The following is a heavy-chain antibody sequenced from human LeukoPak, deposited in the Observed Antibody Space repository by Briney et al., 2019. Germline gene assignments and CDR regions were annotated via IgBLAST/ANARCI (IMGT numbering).Heavy chain of an antibody. CDR3: ARSAEHCNNGVCFTDYYMDV. J-gene: IGHJ6*03. CDR2: INPNSGDT. CDR1: GYTFSGSY. D-gene: IGHD2-8*01. Sequence: GASVKVSCKVSGYTFSGSYIHWVRQAPGQGLEWLGRINPNSGDTNYAQNFHGRVTMTRDTSITTTYMELNSLTSDDTAVYFCARSAEHCNNGVCFTDYYMDVWGKGTTVTVSS. V-gene: IGHV1-2*06.